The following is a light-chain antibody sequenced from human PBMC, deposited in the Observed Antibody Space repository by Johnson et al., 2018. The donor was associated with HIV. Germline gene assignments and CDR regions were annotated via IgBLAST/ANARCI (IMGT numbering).Light chain of an antibody. CDR1: SSNIGNNY. CDR3: GTWDSSLNAYV. J-gene: IGLJ1*01. V-gene: IGLV1-51*01. Sequence: QSVLTQPPSVFAAPGQKVTISCSGSSSNIGNNYVSWYQQLPGTAPKLLIYDTIKRHSGIPDRFSGSKSGTSATLGITGLQTGDEADYYCGTWDSSLNAYVFGAATKVAVL. CDR2: DTI.